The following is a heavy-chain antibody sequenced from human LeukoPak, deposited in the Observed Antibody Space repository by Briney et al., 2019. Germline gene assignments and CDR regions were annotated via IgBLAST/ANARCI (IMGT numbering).Heavy chain of an antibody. J-gene: IGHJ2*01. CDR3: ARTYWGVWCFDL. V-gene: IGHV3-11*03. Sequence: GGSLGPSCAATGFTSRDYYTSWIRQAPGRGLEWVSYISSSSSSTNYADSVKGRFTISRDNAKTSLYLQMNSLRAEDTAVYYCARTYWGVWCFDLWGRGTLSLCPQ. D-gene: IGHD7-27*01. CDR1: GFTSRDYY. CDR2: ISSSSSST.